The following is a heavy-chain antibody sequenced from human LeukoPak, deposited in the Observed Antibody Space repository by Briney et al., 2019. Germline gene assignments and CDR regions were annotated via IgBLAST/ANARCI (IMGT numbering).Heavy chain of an antibody. CDR1: GDSMSTSSYY. CDR3: VRHIAASRYCSRSTCYSADH. J-gene: IGHJ4*02. V-gene: IGHV4-39*01. Sequence: SETLSLTCNVSGDSMSTSSYYWGWIRQPPGKGLEWIGSIYYSGSTYYNPSLKSRVTMSVDTPKNQFSLTVSSVTASDTAVYYRVRHIAASRYCSRSTCYSADHWSQGTLVTVSS. CDR2: IYYSGST. D-gene: IGHD2-2*01.